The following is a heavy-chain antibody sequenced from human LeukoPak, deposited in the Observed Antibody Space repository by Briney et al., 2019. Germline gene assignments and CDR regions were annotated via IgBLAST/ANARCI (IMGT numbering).Heavy chain of an antibody. D-gene: IGHD3-10*01. CDR2: IIPIFGTA. V-gene: IGHV1-69*13. CDR3: ARDQAGYYYGSGSYLSWIY. CDR1: GGTFSSYA. J-gene: IGHJ4*02. Sequence: SVKVSCKASGGTFSSYAISWVRQAPGQGLEWMGGIIPIFGTANYAQKFQGRVTITADESTSTAYMELSSLRSEDTAVYYCARDQAGYYYGSGSYLSWIYWGQGTLVTVSS.